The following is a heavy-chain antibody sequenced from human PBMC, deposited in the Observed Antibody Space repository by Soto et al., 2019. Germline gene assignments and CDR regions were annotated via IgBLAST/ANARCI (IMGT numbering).Heavy chain of an antibody. CDR3: ARDSQTDSSGYYSFDY. D-gene: IGHD3-22*01. V-gene: IGHV4-59*01. J-gene: IGHJ4*02. CDR2: IYYSGST. CDR1: GGSISTYY. Sequence: KPSETLSLTCTVSGGSISTYYWSWIRQPPGKGLEWIGYIYYSGSTNYNPSLKSRVTISVDTSKNQFSLKLSSVTAADTAVYYCARDSQTDSSGYYSFDYWGQGTLVTVSS.